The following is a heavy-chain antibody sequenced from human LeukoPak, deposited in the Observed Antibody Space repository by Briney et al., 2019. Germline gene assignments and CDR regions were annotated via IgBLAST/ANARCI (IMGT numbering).Heavy chain of an antibody. D-gene: IGHD6-13*01. V-gene: IGHV3-64*01. J-gene: IGHJ4*02. CDR3: ARDGSQLVPFDY. Sequence: GGSLRLSCAASGFTFSSYAMHWVRQAPGKGLEYVSAISSNGGSTYYANSVKGRFTISIDNSKNTLYLQMGSLRAEDMAVYYCARDGSQLVPFDYWGQGTLLTVSS. CDR1: GFTFSSYA. CDR2: ISSNGGST.